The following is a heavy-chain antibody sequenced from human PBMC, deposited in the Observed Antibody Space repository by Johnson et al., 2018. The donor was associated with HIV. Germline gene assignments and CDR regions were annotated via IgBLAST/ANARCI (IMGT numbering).Heavy chain of an antibody. Sequence: QVQLVESGGGVVQPGRSLRLSCAASGFTFSSYGMHWVRQAPGKGLEWVAVISYDGSNKYYADSVKGRFTISRDNSKNPLYLQMNSLRAEDTAVYYCAKDGTRVSYYDISGYYAYAFDIWGQGTMVTVSS. CDR1: GFTFSSYG. CDR2: ISYDGSNK. CDR3: AKDGTRVSYYDISGYYAYAFDI. V-gene: IGHV3-30*18. J-gene: IGHJ3*02. D-gene: IGHD3-22*01.